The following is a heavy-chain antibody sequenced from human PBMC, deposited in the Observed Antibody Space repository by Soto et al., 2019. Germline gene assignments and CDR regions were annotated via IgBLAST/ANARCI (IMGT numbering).Heavy chain of an antibody. D-gene: IGHD3-10*01. J-gene: IGHJ5*02. CDR1: GDSITTPYY. CDR3: ARWFGEPYNWFDP. CDR2: IYHSGGT. V-gene: IGHV4-38-2*01. Sequence: QLRLQESGPGLVKPSETLSLICAVSGDSITTPYYWGWLRQPPGKGLEWIANIYHSGGTYYNPSLKSRATISIDTSKNQFSLRLTAVTAADTAMYFGARWFGEPYNWFDPWGQGTLVTVSS.